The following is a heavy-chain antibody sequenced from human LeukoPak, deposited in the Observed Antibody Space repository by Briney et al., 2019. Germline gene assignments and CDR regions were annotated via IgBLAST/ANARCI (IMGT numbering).Heavy chain of an antibody. J-gene: IGHJ3*02. CDR3: ARVRRDGYNLEGAFDI. Sequence: ASVKVSFKASGYTFTSYYMHWVRQAPGQGLEWMGIINPSGGSTSYAQKFQGRVTMTRDTSTSTVYMELSSLRSEDTAVYYCARVRRDGYNLEGAFDIWGQGTMVTVSS. D-gene: IGHD5-24*01. CDR2: INPSGGST. CDR1: GYTFTSYY. V-gene: IGHV1-46*01.